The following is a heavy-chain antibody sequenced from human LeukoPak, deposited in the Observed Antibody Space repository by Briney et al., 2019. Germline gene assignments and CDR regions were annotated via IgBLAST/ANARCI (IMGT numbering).Heavy chain of an antibody. D-gene: IGHD3-10*01. J-gene: IGHJ5*02. CDR2: ISYTGST. V-gene: IGHV4-59*01. CDR1: GGSISPYF. Sequence: SETLSLTCTVSGGSISPYFWNWIRQPPGKGLEWIGYISYTGSTNYNPSPKSRVTISVDTSKNQFSLQLTSVTAADTAVYYCARDDYRGVTNFDPWGQGTLVTVSS. CDR3: ARDDYRGVTNFDP.